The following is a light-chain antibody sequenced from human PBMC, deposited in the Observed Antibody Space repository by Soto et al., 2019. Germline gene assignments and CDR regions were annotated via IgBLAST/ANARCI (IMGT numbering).Light chain of an antibody. CDR3: QQYHIWPPWT. J-gene: IGKJ1*01. Sequence: EIVMTQSPDTLSVSPGEGATLSCRVSQSIRSNLAWYQQRPGRAPRLLMYGASTRADGIPARFTGSGSGTEFNLTISSLQSEDFAVYYCQQYHIWPPWTSGQGTKVDIK. CDR2: GAS. CDR1: QSIRSN. V-gene: IGKV3-15*01.